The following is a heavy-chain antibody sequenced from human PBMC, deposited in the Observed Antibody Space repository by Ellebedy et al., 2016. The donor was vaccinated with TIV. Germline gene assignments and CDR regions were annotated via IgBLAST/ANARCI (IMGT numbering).Heavy chain of an antibody. CDR2: IKSKTDGGTT. CDR3: RNYYYGMDV. Sequence: GESLKISXAASGFTFSNAWMSWVRQAPGKGLEWVGRIKSKTDGGTTDYAAPVKGRFTISRDDSKNTLYLQMNSLKTEDTAVYYCRNYYYGMDVWGQGTTVTVSS. V-gene: IGHV3-15*01. CDR1: GFTFSNAW. J-gene: IGHJ6*02.